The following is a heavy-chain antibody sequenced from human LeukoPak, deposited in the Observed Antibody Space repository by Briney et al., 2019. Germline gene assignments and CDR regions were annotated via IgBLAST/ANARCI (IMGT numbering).Heavy chain of an antibody. CDR2: ISSSGSTI. J-gene: IGHJ3*02. D-gene: IGHD2-15*01. CDR3: AREYCSGGSCYGGDAFDI. V-gene: IGHV3-48*03. CDR1: GFTFSSYE. Sequence: GGSLRLSCAASGFTFSSYEMNWVRQAPGKGLEWVSYISSSGSTIYYADSVKGRFTISRDNAKYSLYLQMNSLRAEDTAVYYCAREYCSGGSCYGGDAFDIWGQGTMVTVSS.